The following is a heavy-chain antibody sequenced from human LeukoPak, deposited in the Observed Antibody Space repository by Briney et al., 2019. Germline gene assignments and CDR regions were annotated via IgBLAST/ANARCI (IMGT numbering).Heavy chain of an antibody. J-gene: IGHJ4*02. CDR2: ISYDGSNK. Sequence: GGSLRLSCAASGFTFSSYAMHWVRQAPGKGLEWVAVISYDGSNKYYADSVKGRFTISRDNSKNTLYLQMNSLRAEGTAVYYCARATGHNFDYWGQGTLVTVSS. V-gene: IGHV3-30*04. CDR1: GFTFSSYA. D-gene: IGHD2-8*02. CDR3: ARATGHNFDY.